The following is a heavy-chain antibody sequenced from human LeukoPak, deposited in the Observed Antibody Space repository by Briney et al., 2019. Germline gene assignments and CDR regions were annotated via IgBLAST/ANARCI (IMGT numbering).Heavy chain of an antibody. CDR3: AKDTHGSKWLLAVASGMDV. Sequence: GGSLRLSCSASAFTFINYAMHWVRQAPGKGLEFVSAIGDNGGTTYYADSVKGRFTISRDNSKNTLYLQMNSLRAEDTAVYYCAKDTHGSKWLLAVASGMDVWGQGTTVTVSS. J-gene: IGHJ6*02. CDR2: IGDNGGTT. D-gene: IGHD3-22*01. V-gene: IGHV3-64*04. CDR1: AFTFINYA.